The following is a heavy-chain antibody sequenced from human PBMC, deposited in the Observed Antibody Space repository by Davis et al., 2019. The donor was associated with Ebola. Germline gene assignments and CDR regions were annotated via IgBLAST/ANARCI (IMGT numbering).Heavy chain of an antibody. CDR2: IYTGDSDT. Sequence: GESLKISCKASGYSFTSHWIGWVRQMPGKGLDWMGIIYTGDSDTRYSPSFRGQVTISADKSMKTAFLQWSSLKASDSGMYYCASLRRTITGMDDGFDIWGQETMVTVSS. CDR3: ASLRRTITGMDDGFDI. J-gene: IGHJ3*02. V-gene: IGHV5-51*01. D-gene: IGHD2-8*02. CDR1: GYSFTSHW.